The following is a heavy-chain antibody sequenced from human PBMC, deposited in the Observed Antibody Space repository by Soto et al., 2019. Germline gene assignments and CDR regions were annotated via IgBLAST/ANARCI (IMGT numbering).Heavy chain of an antibody. D-gene: IGHD4-17*01. V-gene: IGHV3-30*12. CDR2: ISYDGSSK. J-gene: IGHJ6*02. CDR1: GFTFSDYV. CDR3: ARDLSYGSRGYYYGMDV. Sequence: PGGSLILSWAASGFTFSDYVMHWVRQAPGKGLEWVALISYDGSSKQYADSVRGRFTISRDNSENTLYLQMNSLRAEDTAVYYCARDLSYGSRGYYYGMDVWGQGTTVTVSS.